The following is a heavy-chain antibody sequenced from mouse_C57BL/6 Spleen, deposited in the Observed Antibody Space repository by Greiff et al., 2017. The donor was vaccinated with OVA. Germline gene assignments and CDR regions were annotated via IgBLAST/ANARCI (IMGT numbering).Heavy chain of an antibody. CDR3: ARYYGYDEDAMDY. V-gene: IGHV7-3*01. CDR1: GFTFTDYY. CDR2: IRNKANGYTT. Sequence: EVQLVESGGGLVASGGCLSLSCAASGFTFTDYYMSWVRQPPGKALEWLGFIRNKANGYTTEYSASVKGRFTISRDNSQGILYLQMNALRAEDSATYYCARYYGYDEDAMDYWGQGTSATVSS. J-gene: IGHJ4*01. D-gene: IGHD2-2*01.